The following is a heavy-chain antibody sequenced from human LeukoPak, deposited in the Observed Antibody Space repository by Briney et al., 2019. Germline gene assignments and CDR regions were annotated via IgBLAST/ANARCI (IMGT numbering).Heavy chain of an antibody. CDR3: AKGPITMIVDY. Sequence: PGGSLRLSCAASGFTFSSYWMSWVRQAPGKGLEWVANIKQDGSEKYYVDSVKGRFTISRDNSKNTLYLQMNSLRAEDTAVYYCAKGPITMIVDYWGQGTLVTVSS. D-gene: IGHD3-22*01. CDR1: GFTFSSYW. V-gene: IGHV3-7*01. J-gene: IGHJ4*02. CDR2: IKQDGSEK.